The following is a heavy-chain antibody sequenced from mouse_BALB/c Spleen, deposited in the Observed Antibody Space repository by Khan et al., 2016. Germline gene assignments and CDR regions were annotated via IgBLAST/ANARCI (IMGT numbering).Heavy chain of an antibody. CDR2: ISYSGST. V-gene: IGHV3-2*02. J-gene: IGHJ3*01. Sequence: EVQLQESGPGLVKPSQSLSLTCTVTGYSITSDYAWNWLRQFPGNKLEWMGYISYSGSTSYNPSLKSRISITRDTSKNQFFLQLNSVTTEDTTTYYCARGRYPAYWGQGTLVTVSA. CDR3: ARGRYPAY. CDR1: GYSITSDYA. D-gene: IGHD2-14*01.